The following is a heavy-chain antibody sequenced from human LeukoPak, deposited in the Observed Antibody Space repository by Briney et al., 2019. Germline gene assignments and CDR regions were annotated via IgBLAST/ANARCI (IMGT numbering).Heavy chain of an antibody. CDR2: IYYSGST. CDR3: ASDLGVMVRAFDI. V-gene: IGHV4-59*01. Sequence: PSETLSLTCTVSGVSISSYYWSWIRQPPGKRLEWIGYIYYSGSTSYNPSLKSRVTISVDTSKNQISLKLSSVTAADTAVYYCASDLGVMVRAFDIWGQGTMVTVSS. J-gene: IGHJ3*02. D-gene: IGHD5-18*01. CDR1: GVSISSYY.